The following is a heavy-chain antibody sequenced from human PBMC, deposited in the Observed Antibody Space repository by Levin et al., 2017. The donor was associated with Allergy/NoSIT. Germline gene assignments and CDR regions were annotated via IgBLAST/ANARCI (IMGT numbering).Heavy chain of an antibody. J-gene: IGHJ4*02. CDR2: ISAYNGNT. CDR3: ARDPYYYGSGSPYFDY. V-gene: IGHV1-18*01. CDR1: GYTFTSYG. Sequence: ASVKVSCKASGYTFTSYGISWVRQAPGQGLEWMGWISAYNGNTNYAQKLQGRVTMTTDTSTSTAYMELRSLRSDDTAVYYCARDPYYYGSGSPYFDYWGQGTLVTVSS. D-gene: IGHD3-10*01.